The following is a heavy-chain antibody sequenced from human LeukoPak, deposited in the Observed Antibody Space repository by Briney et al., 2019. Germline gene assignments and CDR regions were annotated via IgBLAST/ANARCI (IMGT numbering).Heavy chain of an antibody. CDR3: ARALIAYYFDY. Sequence: GGSLRLSCAASGFTFSSYEMNWVRQAPGKGLEWVSYISSSGSTIYYADSVKGRFTISRDNSKNSLYLQMNSLRSEDTAVYYCARALIAYYFDYWGQGTLVTVSS. CDR2: ISSSGSTI. D-gene: IGHD2-8*01. V-gene: IGHV3-48*03. J-gene: IGHJ4*02. CDR1: GFTFSSYE.